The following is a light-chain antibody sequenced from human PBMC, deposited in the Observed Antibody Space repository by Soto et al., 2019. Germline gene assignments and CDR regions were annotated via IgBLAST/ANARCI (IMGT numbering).Light chain of an antibody. CDR3: QQYNNWPPVFP. CDR1: QSVSSN. J-gene: IGKJ3*01. Sequence: EIVMTQSPATLSVSPGERATLSCRASQSVSSNLAWYQQKPGQAPRLLIYGASTRATGIPARFSGSGSGTEFTLTISSLQSEDFAVYYCQQYNNWPPVFPLGPGTKVDI. CDR2: GAS. V-gene: IGKV3-15*01.